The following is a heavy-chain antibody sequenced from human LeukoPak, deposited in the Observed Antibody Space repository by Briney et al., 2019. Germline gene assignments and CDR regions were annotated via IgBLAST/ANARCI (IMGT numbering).Heavy chain of an antibody. V-gene: IGHV3-23*01. CDR2: ISVSGDTT. Sequence: GGSLRLSCAASGVMFSSCGMSWVRQAPGKGLEWVSGISVSGDTTHYGDSVKGRFTISRDNSKNTLYLQMNSLRAEDTAVYYCAKFGPVAVAGTVDYWGQGTLVTVSS. D-gene: IGHD6-19*01. J-gene: IGHJ4*02. CDR3: AKFGPVAVAGTVDY. CDR1: GVMFSSCG.